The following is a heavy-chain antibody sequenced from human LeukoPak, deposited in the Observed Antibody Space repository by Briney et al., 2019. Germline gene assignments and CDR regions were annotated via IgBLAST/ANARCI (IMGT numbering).Heavy chain of an antibody. CDR1: GYTFTSYY. CDR3: ATYGDVARGAFDI. V-gene: IGHV1-46*01. D-gene: IGHD3-10*01. Sequence: ASVKVSCKASGYTFTSYYMHWVRQAPGQGLEWMGIINPSGGSTSYAQKFQGRVTMTRAMSTSRVYMELSSLRSEDTAVYYCATYGDVARGAFDIWGQGTMVTVSS. J-gene: IGHJ3*02. CDR2: INPSGGST.